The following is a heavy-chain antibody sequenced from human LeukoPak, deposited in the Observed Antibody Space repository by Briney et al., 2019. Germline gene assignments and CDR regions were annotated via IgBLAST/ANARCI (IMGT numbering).Heavy chain of an antibody. D-gene: IGHD1-26*01. Sequence: GGSLRLSCAASGFTFSSYGMHWVRQAPGKGLEWVAFIRYDGSNKYYADSVKGRFTISRDNSKNTLYLQMNSLRAEDTAVYYCARLSGWEPAGDYYYYYMDVWGKGTTVTVSS. CDR2: IRYDGSNK. CDR3: ARLSGWEPAGDYYYYYMDV. J-gene: IGHJ6*03. CDR1: GFTFSSYG. V-gene: IGHV3-30*02.